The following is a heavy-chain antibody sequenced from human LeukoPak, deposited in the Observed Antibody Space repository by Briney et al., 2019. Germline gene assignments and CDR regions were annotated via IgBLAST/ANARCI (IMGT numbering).Heavy chain of an antibody. Sequence: GGSLRLSCAASGFTFSSYSMNWVRQAPWKGLEWVSSISSSSSYIYYADSVKGRFTISRDNAKNSLYLQMNSLRAEDTAVYYCARVNLGIPDYWGQGTLVTVSS. CDR3: ARVNLGIPDY. J-gene: IGHJ4*02. V-gene: IGHV3-21*01. CDR1: GFTFSSYS. D-gene: IGHD1-14*01. CDR2: ISSSSSYI.